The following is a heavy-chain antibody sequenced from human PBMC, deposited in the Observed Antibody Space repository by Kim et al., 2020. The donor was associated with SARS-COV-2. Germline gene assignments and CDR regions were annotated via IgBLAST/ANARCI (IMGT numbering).Heavy chain of an antibody. CDR3: ASDVGSCYFDY. V-gene: IGHV4-31*03. CDR1: GGSISSGGYY. Sequence: SETLSLTCTVSGGSISSGGYYWIWIRQHPGKGLEWIGYIYYSGSTYYNPSLKSRVTISVDTSKNQFSLKLSSVTAAATAVYYCASDVGSCYFDYWGHGTL. D-gene: IGHD3-22*01. CDR2: IYYSGST. J-gene: IGHJ4*01.